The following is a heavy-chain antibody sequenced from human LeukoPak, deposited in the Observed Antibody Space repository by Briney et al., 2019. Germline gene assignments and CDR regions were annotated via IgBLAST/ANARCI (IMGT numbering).Heavy chain of an antibody. Sequence: GGSLRLSCAASGFTFSKSWMSWVRQAPGKGLEWVACIMEDGSVQKYVDSVRGRFTISRDNARSSLYLQMNSLRVEDTAVYYCAKDRIGGALEFWGQGTLATVSS. V-gene: IGHV3-7*01. CDR3: AKDRIGGALEF. CDR2: IMEDGSVQ. D-gene: IGHD4-23*01. CDR1: GFTFSKSW. J-gene: IGHJ4*02.